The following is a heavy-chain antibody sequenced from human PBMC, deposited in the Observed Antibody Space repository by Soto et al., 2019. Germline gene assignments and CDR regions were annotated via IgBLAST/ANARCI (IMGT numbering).Heavy chain of an antibody. Sequence: SETMSLTCAVDGGNFIGYCLSWISQHPGKGLEWIGEINHSGSTTYNPSLKSRVTISLDTSKNQFSLKLSSVTAADTAVYYCARGATTVEHYYYYGMDVWGQGTTVTVSS. CDR1: GGNFIGYC. CDR2: INHSGST. D-gene: IGHD4-17*01. J-gene: IGHJ6*02. CDR3: ARGATTVEHYYYYGMDV. V-gene: IGHV4-34*01.